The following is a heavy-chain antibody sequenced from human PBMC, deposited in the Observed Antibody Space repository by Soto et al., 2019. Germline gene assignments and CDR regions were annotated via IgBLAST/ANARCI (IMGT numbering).Heavy chain of an antibody. CDR1: GDSMSSSDYY. CDR2: IYYSGST. D-gene: IGHD2-15*01. Sequence: SETLSLTCAVSGDSMSSSDYYWGWIRQPPGKGLEWIGSIYYSGSTYYNPSLKSRVTISVDTSKNQFSLKLSSVTAADTAVYYCARSSGYCSGGSCYNWFDPWGQGTLVTVSS. J-gene: IGHJ5*02. V-gene: IGHV4-39*01. CDR3: ARSSGYCSGGSCYNWFDP.